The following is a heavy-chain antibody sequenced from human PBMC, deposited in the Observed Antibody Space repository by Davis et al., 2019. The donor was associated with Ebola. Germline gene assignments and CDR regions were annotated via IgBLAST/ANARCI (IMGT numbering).Heavy chain of an antibody. CDR1: GVSISRGGYY. CDR2: IYSSGST. CDR3: ATGNNNGWPLGHYCVDV. D-gene: IGHD6-19*01. Sequence: SETLSLTCTVSGVSISRGGYYWNWIRQHPGKGLEWIGSIYSSGSTDYNPSLKSRATITIETSKNHFALELTSATAADTAVYYCATGNNNGWPLGHYCVDVWGKGTTVAVSS. V-gene: IGHV4-31*03. J-gene: IGHJ6*03.